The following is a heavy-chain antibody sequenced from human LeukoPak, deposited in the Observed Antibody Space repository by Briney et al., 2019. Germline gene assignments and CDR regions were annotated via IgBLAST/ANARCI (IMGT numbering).Heavy chain of an antibody. Sequence: KTSETLSLTCTVSGGSISSGSYYWSWIRQPAGKGLEWIGRIYTSGSTNYNPSLKSRVTISVDTSKNQFSLKLSSVTAADTAVYYCAREGVGYDSRPWAFDYWGQGTLVTVSS. CDR3: AREGVGYDSRPWAFDY. J-gene: IGHJ4*02. CDR1: GGSISSGSYY. V-gene: IGHV4-61*02. D-gene: IGHD3-22*01. CDR2: IYTSGST.